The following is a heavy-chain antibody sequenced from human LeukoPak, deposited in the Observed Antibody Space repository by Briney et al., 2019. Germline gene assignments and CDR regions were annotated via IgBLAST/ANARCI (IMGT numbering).Heavy chain of an antibody. CDR3: ARAGVGGKWLVLDY. V-gene: IGHV7-4-1*02. CDR2: INTNTGNP. Sequence: ASVKVSCKASGYTFTSYAMDWVRQAPGQGLEWMGWINTNTGNPTYAQGFTGRFVFSLDTSVSTAYMQISSLKAEDTAVYYCARAGVGGKWLVLDYWGQGTLVTVSS. CDR1: GYTFTSYA. D-gene: IGHD6-19*01. J-gene: IGHJ4*02.